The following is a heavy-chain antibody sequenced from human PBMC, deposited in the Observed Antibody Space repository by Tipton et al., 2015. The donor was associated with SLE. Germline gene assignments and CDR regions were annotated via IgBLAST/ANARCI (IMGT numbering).Heavy chain of an antibody. CDR2: INHSGSA. J-gene: IGHJ2*01. Sequence: TLSLTCAVYGVSFSGHYWNWIRQAPGKGLEWIGEINHSGSATYKSSLKSRVTMSIDTSKSQFSLKLTSVTAADTGVYYCARVPIPVVRGVRYFDLWGRGTLVTASS. D-gene: IGHD3-10*01. CDR1: GVSFSGHY. CDR3: ARVPIPVVRGVRYFDL. V-gene: IGHV4-34*01.